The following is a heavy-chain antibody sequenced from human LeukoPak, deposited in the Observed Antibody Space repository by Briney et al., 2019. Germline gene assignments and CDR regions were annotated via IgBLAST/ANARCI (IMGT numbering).Heavy chain of an antibody. D-gene: IGHD2-15*01. CDR1: GGSFSGYY. CDR3: ARSRVVVAATWFDP. J-gene: IGHJ5*02. Sequence: SETLSLTCAVYGGSFSGYYWSWIRQPPGKGLEWIGGINHSGSTNYNPSLKSRVTISADTSKNQFSLKLSSVTAADTAVYYCARSRVVVAATWFDPWGQGTLVTVSS. CDR2: INHSGST. V-gene: IGHV4-34*01.